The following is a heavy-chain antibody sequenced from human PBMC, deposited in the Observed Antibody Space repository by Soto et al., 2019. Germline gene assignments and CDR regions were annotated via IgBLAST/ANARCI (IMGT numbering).Heavy chain of an antibody. CDR1: GYTFTSYA. CDR3: ARGPGGPDGPGDY. V-gene: IGHV1-3*01. CDR2: INAGNGNT. J-gene: IGHJ4*02. D-gene: IGHD2-15*01. Sequence: QVQLVQSGAEVKKPGASVKVSCKASGYTFTSYAMHWVRQAPGQRLEWMGWINAGNGNTKYSQKFQGRVTITRDTSASTAYMELSSMRSEDTAVYYCARGPGGPDGPGDYWGQGTMVTVSS.